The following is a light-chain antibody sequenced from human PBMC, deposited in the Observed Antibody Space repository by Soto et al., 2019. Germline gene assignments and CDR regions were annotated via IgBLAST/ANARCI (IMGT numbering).Light chain of an antibody. J-gene: IGLJ1*01. CDR2: EVS. V-gene: IGLV2-18*02. CDR1: SSDVGSYNR. Sequence: QSVLTQPPSVSGSPGQSVTISCSGTSSDVGSYNRVSWYQQSPGTAPKVMIYEVSNQPSEVPDRFPGSKSGHTASLTISGVIPEDEADYYCSSSTCSNTYVLGTGTKVTGL. CDR3: SSSTCSNTYV.